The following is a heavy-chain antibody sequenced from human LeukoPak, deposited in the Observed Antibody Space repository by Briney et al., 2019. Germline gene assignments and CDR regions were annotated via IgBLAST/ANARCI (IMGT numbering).Heavy chain of an antibody. CDR2: IYYSGST. V-gene: IGHV4-31*03. CDR3: ARATDYYDSSGYPYFDY. Sequence: PSETLSLTCTVSGGSISSGGYSWSWIRQHPGKGLEWIGYIYYSGSTYYNPSLKSRVTISVDTSKNQFSLKLSSVTAADTAVYYCARATDYYDSSGYPYFDYWGQGTLVTVSS. D-gene: IGHD3-22*01. CDR1: GGSISSGGYS. J-gene: IGHJ4*02.